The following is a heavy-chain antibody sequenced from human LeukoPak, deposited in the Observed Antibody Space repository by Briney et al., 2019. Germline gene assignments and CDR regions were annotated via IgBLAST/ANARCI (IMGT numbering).Heavy chain of an antibody. CDR2: IYDSEST. CDR1: GGSISSGGYY. D-gene: IGHD3-3*01. Sequence: SETLSLTCTVSGGSISSGGYYWSWIRQHPGKGLEWIGYIYDSESTYYNPSLKSRVTISADTSKNHFSLKLNSVTAADTAVYYCAREYFSANYFFYYMDVWGTGTTVTVSS. CDR3: AREYFSANYFFYYMDV. J-gene: IGHJ6*03. V-gene: IGHV4-31*03.